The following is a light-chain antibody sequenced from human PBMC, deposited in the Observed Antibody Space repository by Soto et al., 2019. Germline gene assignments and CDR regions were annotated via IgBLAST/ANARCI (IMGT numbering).Light chain of an antibody. Sequence: EIVLTQSPGTLSLSPGERATLSCRASQSVSSSYLAWYQQKPGQAPRLLIYGVSSRATGIPDRLSGSGSVTDFTLTITRLEPEDSAVYYCQQDGASPITFGQGTRLEIK. CDR1: QSVSSSY. J-gene: IGKJ5*01. CDR2: GVS. V-gene: IGKV3-20*01. CDR3: QQDGASPIT.